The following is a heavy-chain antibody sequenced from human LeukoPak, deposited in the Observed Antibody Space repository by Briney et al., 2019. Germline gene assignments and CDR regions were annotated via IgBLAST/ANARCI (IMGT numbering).Heavy chain of an antibody. CDR3: ARDRYYDTSGDY. D-gene: IGHD3-22*01. J-gene: IGHJ4*02. CDR2: INPSGGST. CDR1: GYTFTGFY. V-gene: IGHV1-46*01. Sequence: ASVKVSCKASGYTFTGFYMHWVRQAPGQGLGWMGIINPSGGSTSYAQKFQGRVTMSRDTSTSTVYMELSSLRSDDTAVYYCARDRYYDTSGDYWGQGTLVTVSS.